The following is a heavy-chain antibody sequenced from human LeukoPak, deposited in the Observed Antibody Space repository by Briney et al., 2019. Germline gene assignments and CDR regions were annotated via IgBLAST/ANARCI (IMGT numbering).Heavy chain of an antibody. CDR1: GYTFTSYG. Sequence: ASVKVSCKASGYTFTSYGISWVRQAPGQGLEWMGWISAYNGNTNYAQKLQGRATMTTDTSTSTAYMELRSLRPDDTAVYYCARYYDFWSGYYREEYYFDYWGQGTLVTVSS. V-gene: IGHV1-18*01. D-gene: IGHD3-3*01. CDR2: ISAYNGNT. CDR3: ARYYDFWSGYYREEYYFDY. J-gene: IGHJ4*02.